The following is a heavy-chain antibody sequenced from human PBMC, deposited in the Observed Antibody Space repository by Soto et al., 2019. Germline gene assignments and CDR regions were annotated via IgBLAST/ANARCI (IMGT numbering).Heavy chain of an antibody. D-gene: IGHD5-18*01. J-gene: IGHJ4*02. CDR1: GFTFSSYA. V-gene: IGHV3-23*01. Sequence: GGSLRLSCAASGFTFSSYAMSWVRQAPGKGLEWVSAISGSGGSTYYADSVKGRFTISRDNSKNTLYLQMNSLRAEDTAVYYCAKDGSARGYSYGEFDYWGQGTLVTVSS. CDR3: AKDGSARGYSYGEFDY. CDR2: ISGSGGST.